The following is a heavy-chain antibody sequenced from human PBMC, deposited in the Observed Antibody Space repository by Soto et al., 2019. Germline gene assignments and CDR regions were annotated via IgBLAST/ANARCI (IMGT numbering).Heavy chain of an antibody. V-gene: IGHV1-58*01. D-gene: IGHD1-7*01. CDR3: AASPFGITGTTKPYYYYGMDV. CDR2: LVVGSGNT. CDR1: GFTFTSSA. J-gene: IGHJ6*02. Sequence: SVQVSCKASGFTFTSSAVQWVRQARGQRLEWIGWLVVGSGNTNYAQKFQERVTITRDMSTSTAYMELSSLRSEDTAVYYCAASPFGITGTTKPYYYYGMDVWGQGTTVTVSS.